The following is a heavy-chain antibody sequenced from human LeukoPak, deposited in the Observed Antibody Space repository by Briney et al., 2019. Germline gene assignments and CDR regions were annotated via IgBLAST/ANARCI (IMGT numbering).Heavy chain of an antibody. V-gene: IGHV4-30-4*08. CDR1: GGSISSGDYY. D-gene: IGHD3-22*01. Sequence: PSETLSLTCTVSGGSISSGDYYWSWIRQPPGKGLEWIGYIYYSGSTYYNQSLKSRVTISVDTSKNQFSLKLSSVTAADTAVYYCARDQKYYYDSSGNFWGQGTMVTVSS. J-gene: IGHJ3*01. CDR2: IYYSGST. CDR3: ARDQKYYYDSSGNF.